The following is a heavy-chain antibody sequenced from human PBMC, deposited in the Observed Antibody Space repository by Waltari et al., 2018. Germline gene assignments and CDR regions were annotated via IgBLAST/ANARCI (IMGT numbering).Heavy chain of an antibody. D-gene: IGHD5-12*01. J-gene: IGHJ5*02. CDR3: ARHWKKSGYRFDP. CDR2: FYYSGST. CDR1: GGSISRSSYY. V-gene: IGHV4-39*01. Sequence: QLQLQESGPGLVKPSETLSLTCTVSGGSISRSSYYWGWIRQSPGKGLEWIGGFYYSGSTYYNPTLKSRVTMSGDTSKNQFSLKLSSVTAADTAVYYCARHWKKSGYRFDPWGQGTLVTASS.